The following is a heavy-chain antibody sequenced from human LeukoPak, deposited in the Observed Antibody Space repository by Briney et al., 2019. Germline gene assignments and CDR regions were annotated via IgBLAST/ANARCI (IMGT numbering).Heavy chain of an antibody. CDR2: IKQDGSEK. Sequence: GGSLRLSCAASGFTFSSYSMNWVRQAPGKGLEWVANIKQDGSEKYYVDSVKGRFTISRDNAKNSLYLQMNSLRAEDTAVYYCAKLNPDYYDGGVMDNCFDPWGQGTLVTVSS. CDR1: GFTFSSYS. D-gene: IGHD3-22*01. J-gene: IGHJ5*02. CDR3: AKLNPDYYDGGVMDNCFDP. V-gene: IGHV3-7*01.